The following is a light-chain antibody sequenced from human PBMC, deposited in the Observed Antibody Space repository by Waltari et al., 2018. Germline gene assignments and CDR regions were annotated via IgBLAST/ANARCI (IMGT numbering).Light chain of an antibody. J-gene: IGKJ1*01. Sequence: DIVMTQSPDSLAVSLGERATINCKSSQTVLYSTNNKNYLAGYQQKPGQPPKLLIYWASTRESGVPDRFSGSGSGTDFTLTISSLQAEDVAVYYCQQYYITPPTFGQGTKVEIK. CDR1: QTVLYSTNNKNY. CDR3: QQYYITPPT. V-gene: IGKV4-1*01. CDR2: WAS.